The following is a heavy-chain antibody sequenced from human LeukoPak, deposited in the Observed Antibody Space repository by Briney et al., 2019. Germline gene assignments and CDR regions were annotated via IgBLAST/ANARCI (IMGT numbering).Heavy chain of an antibody. J-gene: IGHJ3*02. CDR1: GYTFTKYY. D-gene: IGHD3-22*01. CDR2: INPSAGST. V-gene: IGHV1-46*01. Sequence: ASVKVSCKASGYTFTKYYIHWVRQAPGQGLEWMGVINPSAGSTNYAQKFQGRVTLTRDTSTSTVYMNVSNLRSEDTAVYYCAGESLGSYKTVVIVARGHDAFDMWGQGTMVTVSS. CDR3: AGESLGSYKTVVIVARGHDAFDM.